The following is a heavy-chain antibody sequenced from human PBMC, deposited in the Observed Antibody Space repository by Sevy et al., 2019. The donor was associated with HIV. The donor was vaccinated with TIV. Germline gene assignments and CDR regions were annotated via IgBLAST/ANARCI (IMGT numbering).Heavy chain of an antibody. CDR3: ALERLSSAVAEYFHN. V-gene: IGHV3-30-3*01. CDR2: ISFDGSNE. J-gene: IGHJ1*01. Sequence: GGSLRLSCAASGFTFNFFSMHWVRQAPGKGLEWVATISFDGSNEHYADSVKGRFTISRDNSMNSLFLQMNSLRPYDSAVYYCALERLSSAVAEYFHNWGQGTLVTVSS. CDR1: GFTFNFFS. D-gene: IGHD1-1*01.